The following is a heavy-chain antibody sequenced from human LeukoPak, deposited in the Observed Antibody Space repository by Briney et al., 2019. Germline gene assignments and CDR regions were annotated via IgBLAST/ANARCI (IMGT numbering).Heavy chain of an antibody. D-gene: IGHD6-19*01. V-gene: IGHV1-8*01. CDR3: AISPPPYSSGWYHAFDI. J-gene: IGHJ3*02. CDR1: GYTFTSYD. Sequence: ASVKVSCKASGYTFTSYDINWVRQATGQGLEWMGWMNPNSGNTGYAQKFQGRVTMTRNTSISTAYMELSSLRSEDTAVYYCAISPPPYSSGWYHAFDIRGQGTMVTVSS. CDR2: MNPNSGNT.